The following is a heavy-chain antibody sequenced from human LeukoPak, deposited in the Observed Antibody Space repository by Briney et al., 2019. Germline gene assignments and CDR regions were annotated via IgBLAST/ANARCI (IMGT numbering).Heavy chain of an antibody. Sequence: SETLSLTCTVSGGSINNYYWSWIRQPAGKGLEWIGHIYTRGSTNYNPSLKSRVTMSVDTSKNQFSLKLSSVTAADTAVYYCARDSPPRDDFSYYYYYMDVWGKGTTVTVSS. CDR2: IYTRGST. CDR3: ARDSPPRDDFSYYYYYMDV. J-gene: IGHJ6*03. D-gene: IGHD2-21*02. V-gene: IGHV4-4*07. CDR1: GGSINNYY.